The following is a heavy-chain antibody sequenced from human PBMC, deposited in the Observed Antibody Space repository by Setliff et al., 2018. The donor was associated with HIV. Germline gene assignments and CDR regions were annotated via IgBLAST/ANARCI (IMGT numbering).Heavy chain of an antibody. V-gene: IGHV3-NL1*01. CDR2: IGGRGSTI. CDR1: GFTFSSYG. Sequence: GGSLRLSCVASGFTFSSYGMHWVRQAPGKGLEWVSYIGGRGSTIYYADSLKGRFTISRDNSKNTLFLQMNSLRTEDTAVYYCAKNFYSSPWSPLDYWGQGTLVTVSS. CDR3: AKNFYSSPWSPLDY. D-gene: IGHD6-19*01. J-gene: IGHJ4*02.